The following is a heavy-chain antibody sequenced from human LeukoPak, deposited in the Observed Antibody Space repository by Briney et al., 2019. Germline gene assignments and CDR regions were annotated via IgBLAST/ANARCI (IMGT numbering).Heavy chain of an antibody. CDR2: ISSSGSSI. CDR1: GFTFSSYT. Sequence: GGSLRPSCAASGFTFSSYTLNWVRQAPGKGLEWVSSISSSGSSIYYADSVKGRFTISRDNAKNSLFLQMNSLRAEDTAVYFCARGPVTVRYFDWWGQGTLVTVSS. CDR3: ARGPVTVRYFDW. D-gene: IGHD2-21*02. V-gene: IGHV3-21*01. J-gene: IGHJ4*02.